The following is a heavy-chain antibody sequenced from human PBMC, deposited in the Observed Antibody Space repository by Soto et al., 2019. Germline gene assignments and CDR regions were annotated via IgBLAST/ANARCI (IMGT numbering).Heavy chain of an antibody. Sequence: EVQLVGSGGGLVQPGESLRLSCAASGFTFSSYWMLWVRQAPGKGLVWVSRINSDGSSTSYSGSVKGRFTISRDNAKNTLYMQMNSLRAEDTAVYYCVRTSLVVASATREDYWGQGTLVTVSS. V-gene: IGHV3-74*01. J-gene: IGHJ4*02. D-gene: IGHD2-15*01. CDR2: INSDGSST. CDR3: VRTSLVVASATREDY. CDR1: GFTFSSYW.